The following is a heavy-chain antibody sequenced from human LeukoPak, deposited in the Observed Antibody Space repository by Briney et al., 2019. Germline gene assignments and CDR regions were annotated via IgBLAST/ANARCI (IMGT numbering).Heavy chain of an antibody. J-gene: IGHJ4*02. CDR3: ARNEENYYDSSGYYYY. Sequence: PGGSLRLSCAASGFTFSSYSMNWVRQAPGKGLEWVSSISSNSSYIYYADSVKGRFTISRDNAKNSLYLQMNSLRAEDTAVYYCARNEENYYDSSGYYYYWGQGTLVTVSS. CDR1: GFTFSSYS. V-gene: IGHV3-21*01. CDR2: ISSNSSYI. D-gene: IGHD3-22*01.